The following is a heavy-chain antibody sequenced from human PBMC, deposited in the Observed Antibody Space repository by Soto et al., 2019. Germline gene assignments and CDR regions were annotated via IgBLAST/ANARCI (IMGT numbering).Heavy chain of an antibody. V-gene: IGHV3-53*01. Sequence: VGSLRLSCAASGLSVSSSDMSWVRQASGKGLEWVSVIYSGGSMHDADSVKGRFTISRDNSKNTVHLQMNSLRVDDTAVYFCSTSSRNEYHFAMDAWGQGTTVTVS. CDR1: GLSVSSSD. J-gene: IGHJ6*02. CDR3: STSSRNEYHFAMDA. D-gene: IGHD6-6*01. CDR2: IYSGGSM.